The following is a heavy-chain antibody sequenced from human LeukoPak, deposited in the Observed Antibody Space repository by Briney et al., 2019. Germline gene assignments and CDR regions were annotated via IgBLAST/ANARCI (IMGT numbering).Heavy chain of an antibody. D-gene: IGHD2-15*01. J-gene: IGHJ4*02. CDR3: ARDRYGYCGGGSCFLFDY. CDR1: GYSFHDFG. Sequence: GASVKVSCKASGYSFHDFGNSWVRQAPGQGLEWMGWISTEIGNTNYAQRLQGRVTMTRDTSTSTVCMELTSLTSDDTAVYYCARDRYGYCGGGSCFLFDYWGQGTLVTVSS. CDR2: ISTEIGNT. V-gene: IGHV1-18*04.